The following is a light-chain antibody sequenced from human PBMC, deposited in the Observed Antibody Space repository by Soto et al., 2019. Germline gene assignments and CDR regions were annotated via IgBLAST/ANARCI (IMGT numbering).Light chain of an antibody. J-gene: IGKJ4*01. CDR2: SAS. V-gene: IGKV1-9*01. CDR1: QGISNY. CDR3: LKLFRYPPT. Sequence: DIQLTQSPSFLSASVGDRITITCRASQGISNYLVWYQQKPGKAPELLVYSASTLQSGVPSRFSGGGSETEFSLTIGTLQPEYFANYYCLKLFRYPPTFGGGTKVDLK.